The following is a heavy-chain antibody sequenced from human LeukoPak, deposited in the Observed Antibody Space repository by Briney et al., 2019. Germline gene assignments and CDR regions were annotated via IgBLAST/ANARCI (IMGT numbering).Heavy chain of an antibody. J-gene: IGHJ4*02. V-gene: IGHV3-23*01. CDR3: AKGDKPWELPHDY. CDR1: GFTFSSYA. CDR2: ISGTGGST. Sequence: PGGSLRLSCAASGFTFSSYAMSWVRQAPGKGLEWVSAISGTGGSTYYADSVKGRFTISRDNSKNTLDLQMNSLRAEDTAVYYCAKGDKPWELPHDYWAREPWSPSPQ. D-gene: IGHD1-26*01.